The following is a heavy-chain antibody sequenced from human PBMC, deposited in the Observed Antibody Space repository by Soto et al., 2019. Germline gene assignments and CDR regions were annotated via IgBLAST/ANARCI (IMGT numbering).Heavy chain of an antibody. CDR2: IDTSGTT. D-gene: IGHD3-22*01. CDR3: ARGPRGYVYYHGMDV. CDR1: GGSISSYY. V-gene: IGHV4-4*07. J-gene: IGHJ6*02. Sequence: PSETLSLTXTVSGGSISSYYCSWIRQAAGKGLEWIGRIDTSGTTNYNPSLRSRVTMSVDASKNQFSLNLSSVTAADTAVYFCARGPRGYVYYHGMDVWGQGTTVTVS.